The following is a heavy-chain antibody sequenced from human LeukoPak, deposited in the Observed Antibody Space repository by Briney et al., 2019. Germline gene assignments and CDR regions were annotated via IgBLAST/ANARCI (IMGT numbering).Heavy chain of an antibody. Sequence: GRSLRLSCAASGFTFSSYAMHWVRQAPGKGLEWVAVISYDGSNKYYADSVKGRFTISRDNSKNTLHLQMNSLRAEDTAVYYCARAFIVVVPAASYWGQGTLVTVSS. V-gene: IGHV3-30-3*01. CDR3: ARAFIVVVPAASY. CDR2: ISYDGSNK. D-gene: IGHD2-2*01. CDR1: GFTFSSYA. J-gene: IGHJ4*02.